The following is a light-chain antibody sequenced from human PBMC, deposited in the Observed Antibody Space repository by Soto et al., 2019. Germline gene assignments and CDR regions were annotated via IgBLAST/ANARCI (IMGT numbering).Light chain of an antibody. Sequence: PGGSAALSCWASQSVNSYLAWYQQKPGQAPXLXXSDASDRATGIADRFSGSGSGTEFTLTISSLQSEDFAVYYCQQYNNWPPITFGQGTRLEIK. CDR1: QSVNSY. J-gene: IGKJ5*01. CDR3: QQYNNWPPIT. V-gene: IGKV3D-15*01. CDR2: DAS.